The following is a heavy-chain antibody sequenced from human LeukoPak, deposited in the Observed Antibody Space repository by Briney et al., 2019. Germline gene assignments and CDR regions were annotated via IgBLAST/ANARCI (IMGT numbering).Heavy chain of an antibody. J-gene: IGHJ4*02. CDR3: ARETCSGGSCFQFDF. V-gene: IGHV4-59*01. D-gene: IGHD2-15*01. Sequence: SETLSLTCTVSGDSISNYYWSWIRQSPGKGLEWIGYIYYSGSTNYNPSLKSRVNISVDTSKNQFSLKLSSVTAADTAVYYCARETCSGGSCFQFDFWGQGNLVTVSS. CDR1: GDSISNYY. CDR2: IYYSGST.